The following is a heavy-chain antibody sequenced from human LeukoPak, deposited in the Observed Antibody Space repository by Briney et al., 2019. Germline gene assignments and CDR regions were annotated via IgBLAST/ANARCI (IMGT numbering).Heavy chain of an antibody. Sequence: SETLSLTCTVSGGSISSYYWSWIRQPAGKGLEWIGRIYTSGSTNYNPSLKSRVTMSVGTSKNQFSLRLSSVTAADTAVYYCARDGKVGATPEDYYYYYYMDVWGKGTTVTVSS. CDR1: GGSISSYY. CDR2: IYTSGST. CDR3: ARDGKVGATPEDYYYYYYMDV. V-gene: IGHV4-4*07. D-gene: IGHD1-26*01. J-gene: IGHJ6*03.